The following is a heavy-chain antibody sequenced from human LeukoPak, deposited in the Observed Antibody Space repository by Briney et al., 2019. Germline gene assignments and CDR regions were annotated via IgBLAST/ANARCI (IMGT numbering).Heavy chain of an antibody. CDR3: ARDSVEWLQYNWFDP. D-gene: IGHD3-3*01. V-gene: IGHV1-46*01. Sequence: ASVKVSCKASGYTFTSYYMHWVRQAPGQGLEWMGIINPSGGSTSYAQKFQGRVTMTRDTSTSTVYMELSSLRSEDTAVYYCARDSVEWLQYNWFDPWGQGTLVTVSS. CDR1: GYTFTSYY. CDR2: INPSGGST. J-gene: IGHJ5*02.